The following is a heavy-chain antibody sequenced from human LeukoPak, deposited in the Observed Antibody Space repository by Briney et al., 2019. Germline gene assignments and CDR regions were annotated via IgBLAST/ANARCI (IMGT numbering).Heavy chain of an antibody. CDR2: ISGSGGST. D-gene: IGHD3-22*01. J-gene: IGHJ4*02. V-gene: IGHV3-23*01. CDR3: AKDSTMIVVVSYDY. CDR1: GFTFSSYA. Sequence: GGSLRLSCAASGFTFSSYAMSWVRQAPGKGLEWVSAISGSGGSTYYADSVKGRFTISRDNSKSTLYLQMNSLRAEDTAVYYCAKDSTMIVVVSYDYWGQGTLVTVSS.